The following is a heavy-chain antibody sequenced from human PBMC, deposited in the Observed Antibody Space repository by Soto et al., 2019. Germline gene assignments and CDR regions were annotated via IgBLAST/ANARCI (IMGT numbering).Heavy chain of an antibody. Sequence: QVQLVESGGGLVKPGGSLRISCAASGFTFSDYYMSWIRQAPGKGLEWVSYISSSSSYTNYTDSVKGRFTISRDNAKNSLFLQMNSLRAEDTAVYYCARDSVYYGDHELNYFDSWGQGTLVTVSS. J-gene: IGHJ4*02. V-gene: IGHV3-11*05. CDR2: ISSSSSYT. CDR3: ARDSVYYGDHELNYFDS. CDR1: GFTFSDYY. D-gene: IGHD4-17*01.